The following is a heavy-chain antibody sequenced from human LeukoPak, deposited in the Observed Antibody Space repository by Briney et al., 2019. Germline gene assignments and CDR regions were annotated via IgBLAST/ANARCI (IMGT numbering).Heavy chain of an antibody. CDR3: ARVRITIFGVVYYYMDV. V-gene: IGHV4-59*11. Sequence: SETLSLTCTVSGGSISSHYWSWIRQPPGKGLEWIGYIYYSGSTNYNPSLKSRVTISVDTSKNQFSLKLSSVTAADTAVYYCARVRITIFGVVYYYMDVWGKGTTVTVSS. D-gene: IGHD3-3*01. CDR1: GGSISSHY. J-gene: IGHJ6*03. CDR2: IYYSGST.